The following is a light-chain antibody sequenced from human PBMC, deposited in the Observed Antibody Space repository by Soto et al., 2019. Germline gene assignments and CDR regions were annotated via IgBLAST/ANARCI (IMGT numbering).Light chain of an antibody. V-gene: IGKV1-12*01. J-gene: IGKJ4*01. CDR3: LPANTFPLN. Sequence: DIQLTQSPSSVSASVGDRVTITCRASQGIGSWLAWYQQKPGKAPKLLIYAASSLQSGVPSRFIGSGSGTDFTLTINSLQPEDFAAYYCLPANTFPLNCGGGTKVEIK. CDR1: QGIGSW. CDR2: AAS.